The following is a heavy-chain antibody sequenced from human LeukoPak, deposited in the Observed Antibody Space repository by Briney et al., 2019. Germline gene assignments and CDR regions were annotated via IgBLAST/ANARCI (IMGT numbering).Heavy chain of an antibody. CDR2: MNPNSGHT. CDR1: GYTFTTYG. CDR3: ARAYDLLTGPDY. V-gene: IGHV1-8*01. Sequence: ASVKASCKASGYTFTTYGLNWVRQATGQGLEWMGWMNPNSGHTGYAQKFQGRVTMTRNTSITTAYMELSSLKSEDTAVYYCARAYDLLTGPDYWGQGTLLTVFS. D-gene: IGHD3-9*01. J-gene: IGHJ4*02.